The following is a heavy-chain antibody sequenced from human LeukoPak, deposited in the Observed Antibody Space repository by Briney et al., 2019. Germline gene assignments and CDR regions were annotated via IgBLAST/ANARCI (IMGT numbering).Heavy chain of an antibody. CDR2: IIPIFGTA. CDR3: ARADTAMVPPYYYYYGMDV. Sequence: SVKVSCKASGGTFSSYAISWVRQAPGQGLEWMGGIIPIFGTANYAQKFQGRVTITADKSTSTAYMELSSLRSEDTAVYYCARADTAMVPPYYYYYGMDVWGKGTTVTVSS. V-gene: IGHV1-69*06. CDR1: GGTFSSYA. D-gene: IGHD5-18*01. J-gene: IGHJ6*04.